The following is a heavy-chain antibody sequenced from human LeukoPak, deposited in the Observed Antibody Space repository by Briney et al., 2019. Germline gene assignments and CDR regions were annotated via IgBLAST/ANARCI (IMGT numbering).Heavy chain of an antibody. CDR1: GFIFSDYS. J-gene: IGHJ4*02. V-gene: IGHV3-21*01. Sequence: GGSLRLSCAASGFIFSDYSMNWVRQVPGKGLERVSSISSLSNYIYYADSVKGRFTISRDNAKNSLYLQMDSLRAEDTAVYYCARDGGYSGIYLCDYWGQGTLVTVSS. D-gene: IGHD1-26*01. CDR2: ISSLSNYI. CDR3: ARDGGYSGIYLCDY.